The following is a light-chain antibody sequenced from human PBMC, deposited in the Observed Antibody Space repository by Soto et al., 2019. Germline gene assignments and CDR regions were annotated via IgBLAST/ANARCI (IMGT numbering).Light chain of an antibody. J-gene: IGKJ1*01. V-gene: IGKV1-5*01. CDR2: DAS. CDR1: QSISSW. Sequence: DIQRSQSPSSLYATVRDRVTITGRASQSISSWLAWYQQKPGKAPKLLIYDASSLESGVPSRFSGSGPGTEFTLTICSLQPDEFATYYCQQYNSYPWAFGQGTKVDIK. CDR3: QQYNSYPWA.